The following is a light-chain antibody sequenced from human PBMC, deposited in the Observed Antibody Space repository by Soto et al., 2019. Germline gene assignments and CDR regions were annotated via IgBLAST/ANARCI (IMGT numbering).Light chain of an antibody. CDR3: SSFAGSNILL. V-gene: IGLV2-8*01. CDR2: EVT. J-gene: IGLJ3*02. Sequence: QSALTQPPSASGSPGQSVTISCTGTSSDVGGYSYVSWYQQHPGKAPKLMISEVTKRPSGVPDRFSGSKSGNTASLTVSGLQAEDEADYYCSSFAGSNILLFGGGTQLTVL. CDR1: SSDVGGYSY.